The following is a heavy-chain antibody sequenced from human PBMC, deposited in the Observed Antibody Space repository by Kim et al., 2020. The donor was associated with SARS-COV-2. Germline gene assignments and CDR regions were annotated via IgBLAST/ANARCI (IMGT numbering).Heavy chain of an antibody. Sequence: GGSLRLSCAASGFTFGSYWMSWVRQAPGKGLEWVANIKQDGSEKYYVDSVKGRFTISRDNDKNSLYLQMNSLRAEDTAVYYCAREEGWFDPWGQGTLVTV. V-gene: IGHV3-7*01. CDR1: GFTFGSYW. CDR2: IKQDGSEK. J-gene: IGHJ5*02. CDR3: AREEGWFDP.